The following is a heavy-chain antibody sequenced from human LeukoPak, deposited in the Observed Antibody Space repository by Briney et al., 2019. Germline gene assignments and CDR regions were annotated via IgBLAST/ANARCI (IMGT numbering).Heavy chain of an antibody. D-gene: IGHD6-19*01. CDR2: INHSGST. CDR1: GGSFSGYY. Sequence: SETLSLTSAVYGGSFSGYYWSWIRQPPGKGLEWIGEINHSGSTNYNPSLKSRVTISVDTSKNQFSLKLSSVTAADTAVYYCAREGQQWLEGHDAFDIWGKGQWSPSLQ. V-gene: IGHV4-34*01. J-gene: IGHJ3*02. CDR3: AREGQQWLEGHDAFDI.